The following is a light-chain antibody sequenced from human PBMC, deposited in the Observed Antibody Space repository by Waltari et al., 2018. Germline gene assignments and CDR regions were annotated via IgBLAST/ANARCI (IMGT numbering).Light chain of an antibody. V-gene: IGKV3-11*01. J-gene: IGKJ1*01. Sequence: EIVLTQSPATLSLSPGERATLSCRASQSVNSYLAWYQQKPGQAPRRLIYDASNRATGIPARFSDSGSGTDFTLTSSRIEPEDCAGYDCQQRSNWPRATFGQGTKVEIK. CDR3: QQRSNWPRAT. CDR1: QSVNSY. CDR2: DAS.